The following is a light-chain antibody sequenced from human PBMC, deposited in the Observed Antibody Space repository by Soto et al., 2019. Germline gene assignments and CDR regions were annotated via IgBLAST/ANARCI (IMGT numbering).Light chain of an antibody. CDR2: DVS. V-gene: IGLV2-11*01. CDR1: SSDVGGYEY. CDR3: CSYAGSWDVV. J-gene: IGLJ2*01. Sequence: QSALTQPRSVSGSPGQSVTISCTGTSSDVGGYEYVSWYQQLPGKAPKLMIYDVSKRPSGVPDRFSGSKSGNTASLTISGLQAEDEADYYCCSYAGSWDVVFGGGTKLTVL.